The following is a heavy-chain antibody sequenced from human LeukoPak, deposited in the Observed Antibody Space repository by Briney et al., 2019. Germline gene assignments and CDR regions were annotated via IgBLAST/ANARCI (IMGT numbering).Heavy chain of an antibody. D-gene: IGHD3-10*01. CDR3: AREYGSGTYYGMDV. J-gene: IGHJ6*02. V-gene: IGHV3-23*01. CDR2: IRNSGGST. Sequence: GGSLRLSCAASGFTFSSYAMSWVRQAPGKGLEWVSAIRNSGGSTYYADSVKGRFTISRDNSKNTLYLQMNSLRAGDTAVYYCAREYGSGTYYGMDVWGQGTTVTVSS. CDR1: GFTFSSYA.